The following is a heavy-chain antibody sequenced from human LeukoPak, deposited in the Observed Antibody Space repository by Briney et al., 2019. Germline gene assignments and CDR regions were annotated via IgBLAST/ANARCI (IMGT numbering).Heavy chain of an antibody. J-gene: IGHJ4*02. CDR2: INSDGSST. CDR3: ARVGCGGDCYSEFDY. Sequence: PGGSLRLSCAASGFTFSSYWMHWVRQAPGKGLVWVSRINSDGSSTSYADSVKGRFTISRDNAKNTLYLQMNSLRAEDTAAYYCARVGCGGDCYSEFDYWGQGTLVTVSS. V-gene: IGHV3-74*01. CDR1: GFTFSSYW. D-gene: IGHD2-21*01.